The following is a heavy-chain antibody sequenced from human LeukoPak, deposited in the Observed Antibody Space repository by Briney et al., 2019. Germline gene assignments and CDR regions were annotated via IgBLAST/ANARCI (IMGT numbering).Heavy chain of an antibody. CDR1: GGSFSGYY. Sequence: PSETLSLTCSVSGGSFSGYYWSWLRPPPGKGLEWLGEINHSGSTNYNPSLKSRVTISVDTSKNQFSLRRSSVTAADTAVYYCARYGNCGGDCYLDYWGQGTLVTVSS. D-gene: IGHD2-21*02. CDR2: INHSGST. CDR3: ARYGNCGGDCYLDY. J-gene: IGHJ4*02. V-gene: IGHV4-34*01.